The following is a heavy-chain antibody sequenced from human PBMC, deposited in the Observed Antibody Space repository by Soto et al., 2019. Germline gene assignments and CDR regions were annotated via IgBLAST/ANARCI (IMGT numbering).Heavy chain of an antibody. J-gene: IGHJ5*02. Sequence: GSLRLSCAASGFTFSSYEMNWVRQAPGKGLEWLSHISGSGSTIFYADSVKGRFTISRDNARNSVYLQMNSLRAEETAVYYCARGLWSGYLAGFDPWGQGTLVTVSS. D-gene: IGHD3-3*01. CDR3: ARGLWSGYLAGFDP. CDR2: ISGSGSTI. CDR1: GFTFSSYE. V-gene: IGHV3-48*03.